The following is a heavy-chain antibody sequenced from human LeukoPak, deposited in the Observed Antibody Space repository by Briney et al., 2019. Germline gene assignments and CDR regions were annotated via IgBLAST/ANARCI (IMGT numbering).Heavy chain of an antibody. CDR2: IIPILGIA. CDR3: ARVLGDYWEVENYFYYGMDV. Sequence: SVKVSCKASGGTFSSYAISWVRQAPGQGLEWMGRIIPILGIANYAQKFQGRVTITADKSTSTAYMELSSLRSEDTAVYYCARVLGDYWEVENYFYYGMDVWGQGTTVTVSS. V-gene: IGHV1-69*04. J-gene: IGHJ6*02. CDR1: GGTFSSYA. D-gene: IGHD4-17*01.